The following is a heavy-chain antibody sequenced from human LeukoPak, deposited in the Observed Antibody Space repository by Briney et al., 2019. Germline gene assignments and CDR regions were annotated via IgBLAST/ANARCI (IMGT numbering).Heavy chain of an antibody. Sequence: GGSLRLSCAASGFTFSSYGMHWVRQAPGKGLEWVAFIRYDGSNKYYADSVKGRFTISRDNSKNTLYLQMNSLRAEDTAVYYCAKDLRYSGSLDAFDIWGQGTMVTVSS. J-gene: IGHJ3*02. CDR1: GFTFSSYG. D-gene: IGHD1-26*01. V-gene: IGHV3-30*02. CDR2: IRYDGSNK. CDR3: AKDLRYSGSLDAFDI.